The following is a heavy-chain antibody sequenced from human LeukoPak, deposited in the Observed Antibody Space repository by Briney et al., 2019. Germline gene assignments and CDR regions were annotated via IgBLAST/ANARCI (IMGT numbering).Heavy chain of an antibody. Sequence: GGSLRLSCAASGFTFSSYGMHWVRQAPGKGLEWVAFIRYDGSNKYYADSVKGRFTISRDNSKNTLYLQMNSLRAEDTAVYYCARDTDYYDSSGYYLFDYWGQGTLVTVSS. CDR1: GFTFSSYG. J-gene: IGHJ4*02. V-gene: IGHV3-30*02. D-gene: IGHD3-22*01. CDR3: ARDTDYYDSSGYYLFDY. CDR2: IRYDGSNK.